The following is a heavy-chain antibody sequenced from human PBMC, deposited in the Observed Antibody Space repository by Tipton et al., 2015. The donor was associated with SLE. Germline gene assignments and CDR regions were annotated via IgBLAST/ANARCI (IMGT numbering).Heavy chain of an antibody. Sequence: SLRLSCAASGFTFSSYGMHWVRQAPGKGLEWVAFIRYDGSNKYYADSVKGRFTISRDNSKNTLYLQMNSLRAEDTAVYYCAKPHVVATIPGAFDIWGQGKMVTVSS. CDR2: IRYDGSNK. CDR1: GFTFSSYG. J-gene: IGHJ3*02. D-gene: IGHD5-12*01. V-gene: IGHV3-30*02. CDR3: AKPHVVATIPGAFDI.